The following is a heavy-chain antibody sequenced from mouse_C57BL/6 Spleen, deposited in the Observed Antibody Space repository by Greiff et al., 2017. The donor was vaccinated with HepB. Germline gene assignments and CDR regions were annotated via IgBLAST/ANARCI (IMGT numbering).Heavy chain of an antibody. D-gene: IGHD4-1*01. CDR1: GYSFTGYY. J-gene: IGHJ1*03. Sequence: EVQRVESGPELVKPGASVKISCKASGYSFTGYYMNWVKQSPEKSLEWIGEINPSTGGTTYNQKFKAKATLTVDKSSSTAYMQLKSLTSEDSAVYYWARRGGTGTGGWYFDVWGTGTTVTVSS. CDR3: ARRGGTGTGGWYFDV. V-gene: IGHV1-42*01. CDR2: INPSTGGT.